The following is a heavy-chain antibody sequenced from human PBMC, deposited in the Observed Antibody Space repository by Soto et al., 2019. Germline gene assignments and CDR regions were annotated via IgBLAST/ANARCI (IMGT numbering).Heavy chain of an antibody. Sequence: VSLTCAVSGGSISRSNWWSWVRQPPGKGLEWIGEIYHSGSTNYNPSLRSRVNISVDKSKNQISLKLSSVTAADTAVYYCARGRDVILTIRMYNWFDPWGQGTLVTGSA. V-gene: IGHV4-4*02. D-gene: IGHD3-9*01. CDR1: GGSISRSNW. CDR3: ARGRDVILTIRMYNWFDP. J-gene: IGHJ5*02. CDR2: IYHSGST.